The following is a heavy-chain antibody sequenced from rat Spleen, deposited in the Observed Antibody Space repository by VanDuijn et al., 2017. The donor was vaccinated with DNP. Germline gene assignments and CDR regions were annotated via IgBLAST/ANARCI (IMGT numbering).Heavy chain of an antibody. CDR3: ASRYYDGYYHYFNY. Sequence: EVQLRESGPGLVKPSQSLSLTCSVTGYSITSSYRWTWIRRFPGNKLEWMGYINNAGSTNYNPSLKGRISITRDTSKNQFFLQVNSVTTEDTATYYCASRYYDGYYHYFNYWGQGVMVTVSS. J-gene: IGHJ2*01. CDR1: GYSITSSYR. D-gene: IGHD1-12*03. V-gene: IGHV3-3*01. CDR2: INNAGST.